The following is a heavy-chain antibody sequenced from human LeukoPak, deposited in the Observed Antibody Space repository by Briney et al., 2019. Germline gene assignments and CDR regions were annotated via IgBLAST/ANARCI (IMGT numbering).Heavy chain of an antibody. CDR3: AKDLGGGSGCYDL. V-gene: IGHV3-30*18. CDR1: RFTFCSYG. D-gene: IGHD6-19*01. CDR2: ISYDGSNK. J-gene: IGHJ2*01. Sequence: GGSLRLSSAASRFTFCSYGMHWVRQAPGQGLEWVAIISYDGSNKYYADPVQGRFTISRDNSKNTLYLQMNSLRAEDTAVYYCAKDLGGGSGCYDLWGRGTLVTVSS.